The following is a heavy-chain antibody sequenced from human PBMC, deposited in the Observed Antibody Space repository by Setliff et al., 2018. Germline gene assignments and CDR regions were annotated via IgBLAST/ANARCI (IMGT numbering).Heavy chain of an antibody. CDR3: AKVKKPLIRGSGFDY. Sequence: SLRLSCVASGFAFSTYGMHWVRQAPGKGLEWVAVISNDGSNKYYADSVKGRFTISRDNSENTLFLQMTSLRPEDTGIYYCAKVKKPLIRGSGFDYWGRGTLVTVSS. CDR1: GFAFSTYG. CDR2: ISNDGSNK. V-gene: IGHV3-30*19. D-gene: IGHD2-8*01. J-gene: IGHJ4*02.